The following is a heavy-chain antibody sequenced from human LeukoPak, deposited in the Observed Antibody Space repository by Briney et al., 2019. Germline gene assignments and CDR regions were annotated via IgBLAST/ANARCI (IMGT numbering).Heavy chain of an antibody. J-gene: IGHJ4*02. CDR2: IYYSGST. CDR1: GCSISSGGYY. Sequence: SETLSLTCTVSGCSISSGGYYWSWIRQHPGKGLEWIGYIYYSGSTYYNPSLKSRVTISVDTSKNQFSLKLSSVTAADTAVYYCARLPFDTAMDYWGQGTLVTVSS. D-gene: IGHD5-18*01. CDR3: ARLPFDTAMDY. V-gene: IGHV4-31*03.